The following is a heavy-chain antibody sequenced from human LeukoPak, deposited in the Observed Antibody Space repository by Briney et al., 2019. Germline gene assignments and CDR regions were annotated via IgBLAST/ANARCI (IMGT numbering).Heavy chain of an antibody. D-gene: IGHD1-26*01. CDR2: MGGGGYTT. Sequence: GGSLRLSCVASGLTFGNYGMNWVRQPPGKGLEWVSSMGGGGYTTYYADSVRGRFTISRDNSKNSMYLQMNSLRAEDTAVYYCAEGSGSLDYWGQGTLVAVPS. V-gene: IGHV3-23*01. CDR1: GLTFGNYG. CDR3: AEGSGSLDY. J-gene: IGHJ4*02.